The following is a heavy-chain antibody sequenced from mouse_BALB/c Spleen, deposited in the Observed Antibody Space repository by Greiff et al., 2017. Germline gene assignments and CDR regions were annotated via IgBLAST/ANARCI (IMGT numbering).Heavy chain of an antibody. V-gene: IGHV5-6-2*01. J-gene: IGHJ4*01. Sequence: DVKLQESGGGLVKLGGSLKLSCAASGFTFSSYYMSWVRQTPEKRLELVAAINSNGGSTYYPDTVKGRFTISRDNAKNTLYLQMSSLKSEDTALYYCARPLSRGAMDYWGQGTSVTVSS. CDR2: INSNGGST. CDR1: GFTFSSYY. CDR3: ARPLSRGAMDY.